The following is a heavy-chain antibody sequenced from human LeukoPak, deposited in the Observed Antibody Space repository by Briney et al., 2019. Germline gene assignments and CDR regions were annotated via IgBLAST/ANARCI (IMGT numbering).Heavy chain of an antibody. Sequence: SETLSLTCAVYGGCFSGYYWIWIRQPPGKGREWIGEINHSGSTNYNPSLKSRVTISVDTSKNQFSLKLSSVTAADTAVYYCARKGGRYYGSGSYSSNWFDPWGQGTLVTVSS. V-gene: IGHV4-34*01. J-gene: IGHJ5*02. CDR3: ARKGGRYYGSGSYSSNWFDP. CDR2: INHSGST. D-gene: IGHD3-10*01. CDR1: GGCFSGYY.